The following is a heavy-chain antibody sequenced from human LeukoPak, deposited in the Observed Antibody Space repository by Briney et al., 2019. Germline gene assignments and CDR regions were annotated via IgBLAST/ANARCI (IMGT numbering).Heavy chain of an antibody. V-gene: IGHV3-48*03. CDR3: ARDKGSDGIDF. Sequence: SGGSLRLSCAASGFTFSSYEMNRVRQAPGKGLEWISYIRSSGTTIYYADSVKGRFTISRDNAKNSLYLQVNSLRAEDTAVYYCARDKGSDGIDFWGQGALVTVSS. J-gene: IGHJ4*02. CDR1: GFTFSSYE. CDR2: IRSSGTTI. D-gene: IGHD1-26*01.